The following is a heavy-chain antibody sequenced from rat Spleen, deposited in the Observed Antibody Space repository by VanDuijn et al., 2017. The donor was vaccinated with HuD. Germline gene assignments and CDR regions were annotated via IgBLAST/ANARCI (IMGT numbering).Heavy chain of an antibody. J-gene: IGHJ2*01. D-gene: IGHD1-4*01. CDR1: GFTFSDYY. CDR3: ARRHFGYTDYFDY. CDR2: LSYDGSGT. V-gene: IGHV5-7*01. Sequence: EVQLVESGGGLVQPGRSLKLSCAASGFTFSDYYMAWVRQAPKKGLEWVATLSYDGSGTFYRDSVKGRFTIYRDNAKSTLSLQMDSLRSEDTATYYCARRHFGYTDYFDYWGQGVMVTVSS.